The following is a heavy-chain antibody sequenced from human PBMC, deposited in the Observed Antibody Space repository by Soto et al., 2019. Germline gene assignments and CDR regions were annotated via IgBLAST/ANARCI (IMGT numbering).Heavy chain of an antibody. Sequence: QVQLQESGPGLVKPSETLSLTFTVSGGSISSYYWSWMRQPAGKGLEWIGRIYSSGSSNYNPSLKSRVNISVASSKTQYSLKLRSLTAADTAVYYSARGGDSSGYYYAPDYWGTGNLVTVYS. V-gene: IGHV4-4*07. J-gene: IGHJ4*02. CDR2: IYSSGSS. CDR3: ARGGDSSGYYYAPDY. D-gene: IGHD3-22*01. CDR1: GGSISSYY.